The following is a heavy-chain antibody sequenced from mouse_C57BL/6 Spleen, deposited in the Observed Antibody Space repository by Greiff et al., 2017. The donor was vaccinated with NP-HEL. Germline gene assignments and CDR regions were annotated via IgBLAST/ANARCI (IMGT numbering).Heavy chain of an antibody. Sequence: EVQLQQSGPELVKPGASVKISCKASGYTFTDYYMNWVKQSHGKSLEWIGDINPNNGGTSYNQKFKGKATLTVDKSSSTAYMELRSLTSEDSAVYYCARDWDGNYAMDYRGQGTSVTVSS. V-gene: IGHV1-26*01. CDR1: GYTFTDYY. CDR3: ARDWDGNYAMDY. D-gene: IGHD4-1*01. J-gene: IGHJ4*01. CDR2: INPNNGGT.